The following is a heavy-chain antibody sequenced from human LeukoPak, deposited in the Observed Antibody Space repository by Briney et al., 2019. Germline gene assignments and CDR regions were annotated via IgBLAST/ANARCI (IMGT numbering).Heavy chain of an antibody. J-gene: IGHJ6*03. V-gene: IGHV3-30*02. CDR2: IQFDGSNE. CDR3: AKDRCSNGIGCYYYYMDV. D-gene: IGHD2-8*01. CDR1: GFTLGHYW. Sequence: GGSLRLSCAASGFTLGHYWMTWVRQAPGKGLEWVAYIQFDGSNEQYADSVKGRFSISRDSSKNILYLQMNSLRAEDTAVYYCAKDRCSNGIGCYYYYMDVWGKGTTVTISS.